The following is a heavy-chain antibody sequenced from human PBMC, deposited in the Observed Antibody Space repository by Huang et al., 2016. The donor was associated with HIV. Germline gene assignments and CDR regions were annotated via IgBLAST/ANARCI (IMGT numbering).Heavy chain of an antibody. CDR1: DYSFNSYG. D-gene: IGHD3-10*01. V-gene: IGHV1-18*01. CDR3: ARQGFGRSDAFDI. J-gene: IGHJ3*02. CDR2: SNAYNGNT. Sequence: QVQLVQSGNEVKKPGASVKVSCKASDYSFNSYGINWVRQAPGQGLEWMGWSNAYNGNTNYAQKLQGRVALTTDTSTSTAYMELRTLLSDDTAVYYCARQGFGRSDAFDIWGQGTMVTVSS.